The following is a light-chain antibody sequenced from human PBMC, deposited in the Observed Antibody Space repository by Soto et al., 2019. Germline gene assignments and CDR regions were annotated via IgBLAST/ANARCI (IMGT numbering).Light chain of an antibody. Sequence: DIQMTQSPSTLSASVGDRVTITCRASQSISSWLAWYQQKPGKAPKLLIYDASTLQSGVPSRFSGSGSGTDFALTISSLEPEDFAVYYCQQRSNWWTFGPGTKVDI. J-gene: IGKJ1*01. CDR2: DAS. V-gene: IGKV1-5*01. CDR3: QQRSNWWT. CDR1: QSISSW.